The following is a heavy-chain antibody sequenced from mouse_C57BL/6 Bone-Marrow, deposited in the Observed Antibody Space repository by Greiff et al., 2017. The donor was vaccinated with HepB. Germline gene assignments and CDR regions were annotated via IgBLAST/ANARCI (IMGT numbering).Heavy chain of an antibody. CDR1: GFSLTSYA. Sequence: VKLQESGPGLVAPSQRLSITCTVSGFSLTSYAISWVRQPPGKGLGWLGVIWTGGGTNYNSALKSRLSISKDNSKSQVFLKMNSLQTDDTARYYCARSYYGSSLFFDYWGQGTTLTVSS. D-gene: IGHD1-1*01. CDR2: IWTGGGT. CDR3: ARSYYGSSLFFDY. V-gene: IGHV2-9-1*01. J-gene: IGHJ2*01.